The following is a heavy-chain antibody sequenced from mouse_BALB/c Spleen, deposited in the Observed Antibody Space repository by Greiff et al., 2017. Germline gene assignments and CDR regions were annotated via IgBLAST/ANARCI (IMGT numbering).Heavy chain of an antibody. Sequence: EVNLVESGGDLVKPGGSLKLSCAASGFTFSSYGMSWVRQTPDKRLEWVATISSGGSYTYYPDSVKGRFTISRDNAKNTLYLQMSSLKSEDTAMYYCARQATTVPFAYWGQGTLVTVSA. CDR1: GFTFSSYG. CDR2: ISSGGSYT. V-gene: IGHV5-6*01. J-gene: IGHJ3*01. CDR3: ARQATTVPFAY. D-gene: IGHD1-1*01.